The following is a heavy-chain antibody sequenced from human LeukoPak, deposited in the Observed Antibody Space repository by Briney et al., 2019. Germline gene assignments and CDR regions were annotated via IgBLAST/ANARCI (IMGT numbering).Heavy chain of an antibody. V-gene: IGHV1-46*01. Sequence: ASVKVSCKASGYTFLNYWIQWVRQAPGQGLEWMGMIKPSGGDTTYAQKFQGRVTMTRDTSTSTVYMELSSLRSEDTAVYYCARGKAVAYNWFDPWGQGTLVTVSS. CDR2: IKPSGGDT. CDR1: GYTFLNYW. J-gene: IGHJ5*02. CDR3: ARGKAVAYNWFDP. D-gene: IGHD6-19*01.